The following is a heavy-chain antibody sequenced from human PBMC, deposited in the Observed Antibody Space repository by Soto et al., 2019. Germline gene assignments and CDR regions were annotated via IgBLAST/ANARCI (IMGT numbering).Heavy chain of an antibody. CDR2: INHSGST. J-gene: IGHJ4*02. CDR3: ARGRPVLLWFGEKKDFDY. CDR1: GGSFSGYY. Sequence: PLETLSLTCAVYGGSFSGYYWSWIRQPPGKGLKWIGEINHSGSTNYNPSLKSRVTISVDTSKNQFSLKLSSVTAADTAVYYCARGRPVLLWFGEKKDFDYWGQGTLVTVS. V-gene: IGHV4-34*01. D-gene: IGHD3-10*01.